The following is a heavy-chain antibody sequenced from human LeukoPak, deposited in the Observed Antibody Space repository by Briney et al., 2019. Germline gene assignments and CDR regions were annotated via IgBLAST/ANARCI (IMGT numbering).Heavy chain of an antibody. Sequence: SVKVSCKASGGTFISYAISWVRQAPGQGLEWMGGIIPIFGTANYAQKFQGRVTITADESTSTAYMELSSLRSEDTAVYYCARVGGVALYYYYMDVWGKGTTVTVSS. V-gene: IGHV1-69*01. J-gene: IGHJ6*03. CDR2: IIPIFGTA. CDR1: GGTFISYA. D-gene: IGHD3-16*01. CDR3: ARVGGVALYYYYMDV.